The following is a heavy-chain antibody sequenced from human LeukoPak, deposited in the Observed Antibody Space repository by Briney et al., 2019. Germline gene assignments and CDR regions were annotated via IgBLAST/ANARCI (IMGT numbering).Heavy chain of an antibody. J-gene: IGHJ4*02. Sequence: GGSLRLSCAASGSTFGGSAMHWVRQASGKGLEWVGRIRSKADSYATVYAASVKGRFTISRDDSKNTAYLQMNSLKTEDTAVYYCTRSYYYDSSGYADWGQGTLVTVSS. CDR3: TRSYYYDSSGYAD. CDR1: GSTFGGSA. CDR2: IRSKADSYAT. V-gene: IGHV3-73*01. D-gene: IGHD3-22*01.